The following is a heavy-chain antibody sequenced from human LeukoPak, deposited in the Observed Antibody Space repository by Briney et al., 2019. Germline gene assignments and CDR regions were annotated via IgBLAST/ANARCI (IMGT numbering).Heavy chain of an antibody. CDR1: GGSISSYY. Sequence: SETLSLTCTVSGGSISSYYWSWIRQPAGKGLEWIGEINHSGSTNYNPSLKSRVTISVDTSKNQFSLKLSSVTAADTAVYYCARGQDYTQQWLANWGQGTLVTVSS. CDR3: ARGQDYTQQWLAN. D-gene: IGHD6-19*01. V-gene: IGHV4-34*01. J-gene: IGHJ4*02. CDR2: INHSGST.